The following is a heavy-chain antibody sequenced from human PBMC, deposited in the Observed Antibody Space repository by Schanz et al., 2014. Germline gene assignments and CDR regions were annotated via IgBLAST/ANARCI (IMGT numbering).Heavy chain of an antibody. CDR1: GFTFSQYG. J-gene: IGHJ6*03. Sequence: QVFLAESGGGVVQPGRSLRLSCAASGFTFSQYGMHWVRQAPGKGLEWVAVISYDGTNEYYAESVKGRFTISRDSSKNTLYLQMNSLRAEDTAVYYCAKDYQDCSSASCYLWENYYMDVWGKGTTVTVSS. D-gene: IGHD2-2*01. V-gene: IGHV3-30*18. CDR3: AKDYQDCSSASCYLWENYYMDV. CDR2: ISYDGTNE.